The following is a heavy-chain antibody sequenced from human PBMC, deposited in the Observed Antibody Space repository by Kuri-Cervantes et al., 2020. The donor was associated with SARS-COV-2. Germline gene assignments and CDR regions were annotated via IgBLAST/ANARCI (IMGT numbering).Heavy chain of an antibody. CDR3: ARAKGSSWYSPYYYGMDV. D-gene: IGHD6-13*01. J-gene: IGHJ6*02. Sequence: SVKVSCKASGGTFSSYAISWVRQAPGQGLEWMGGIIPIFGTANYAQKFQGRVTITADKSTGTAYMELSSLRSEDTAVYYCARAKGSSWYSPYYYGMDVWGQGTTVTVSS. CDR1: GGTFSSYA. V-gene: IGHV1-69*06. CDR2: IIPIFGTA.